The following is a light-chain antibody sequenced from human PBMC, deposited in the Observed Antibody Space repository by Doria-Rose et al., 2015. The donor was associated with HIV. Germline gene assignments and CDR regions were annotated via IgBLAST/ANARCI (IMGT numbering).Light chain of an antibody. V-gene: IGKV1-5*03. CDR1: QSISNW. CDR2: KAS. CDR3: QHFDKYFSWT. Sequence: DIRMTQSPSTLSASVGDRVTITCRASQSISNWLAWYQQKPGQAPKLLIYKASTLQSGVPSRFRGSGSGTEFTLTINSLQPDDFATYYCQHFDKYFSWTCGHGTKVDIK. J-gene: IGKJ1*01.